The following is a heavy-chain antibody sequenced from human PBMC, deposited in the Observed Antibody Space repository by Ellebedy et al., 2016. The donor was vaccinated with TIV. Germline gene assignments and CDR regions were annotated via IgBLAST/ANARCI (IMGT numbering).Heavy chain of an antibody. V-gene: IGHV4-59*01. D-gene: IGHD3-3*02. J-gene: IGHJ4*02. Sequence: SETLSLXXTVSGGSISSYYWSWIRQPPGKGLEWIGYIYYSGSTNYNPSLKSRVTISVDTSKNQFSLKLSSVTAADTAVYYCARELDYYFDYWGQGTLVTVSS. CDR1: GGSISSYY. CDR3: ARELDYYFDY. CDR2: IYYSGST.